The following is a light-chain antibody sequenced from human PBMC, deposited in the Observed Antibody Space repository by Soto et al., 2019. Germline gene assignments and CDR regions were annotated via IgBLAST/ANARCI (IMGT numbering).Light chain of an antibody. CDR3: QQRSNWPPVT. Sequence: ELELTESPATVSLCGGRIITISCRASQSVGYHLAWYQQKPGQAPRLLIYDASNRATGIPARFSGSGSGTDFTLAISRLEPEDFAVYYCQQRSNWPPVTVGGGTKVDIK. J-gene: IGKJ4*01. V-gene: IGKV3-11*01. CDR1: QSVGYH. CDR2: DAS.